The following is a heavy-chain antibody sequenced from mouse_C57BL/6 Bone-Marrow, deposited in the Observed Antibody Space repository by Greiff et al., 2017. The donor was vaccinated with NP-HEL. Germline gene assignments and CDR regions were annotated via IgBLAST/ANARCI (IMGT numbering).Heavy chain of an antibody. CDR2: ISGGGGNT. J-gene: IGHJ3*01. Sequence: EVKLVESGGGLVKPGGSLKLSCAASGFTFSSYTMSWVRQTPEKRLEWVATISGGGGNTYYPDSVTGRFTISRDNAKNTLYLQMSSLRSEDTALYYCARRDYDGAWFAYWGQGTLVTVSA. CDR1: GFTFSSYT. V-gene: IGHV5-9*01. D-gene: IGHD2-4*01. CDR3: ARRDYDGAWFAY.